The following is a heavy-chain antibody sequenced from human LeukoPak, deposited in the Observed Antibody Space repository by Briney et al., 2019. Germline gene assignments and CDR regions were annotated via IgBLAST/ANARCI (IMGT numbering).Heavy chain of an antibody. V-gene: IGHV1-3*01. J-gene: IGHJ4*02. Sequence: ASVKVSCKASGYTFTSYAMHWVRQAPGQRLEWMGWINAGNGNTKYSQRFQGRVTITRDTSASTAYMELSSLRSEDTAVYYCARGVLREQQSGLDYWGQGTLVTVSS. CDR1: GYTFTSYA. D-gene: IGHD6-13*01. CDR2: INAGNGNT. CDR3: ARGVLREQQSGLDY.